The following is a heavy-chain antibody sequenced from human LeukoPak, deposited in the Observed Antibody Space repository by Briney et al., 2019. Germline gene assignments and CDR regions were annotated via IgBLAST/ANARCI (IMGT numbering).Heavy chain of an antibody. CDR3: ARVHTMGYSFDY. J-gene: IGHJ4*02. Sequence: SETLSLTCTVSGGSISSYYWSWIRQPPGKGLEWIGYIYYSGSTNYNPSLKSRVTISVDTSKNQFSLKLSSVTAADTAVYYCARVHTMGYSFDYWGQGTLVTVSS. V-gene: IGHV4-59*01. CDR1: GGSISSYY. D-gene: IGHD5-24*01. CDR2: IYYSGST.